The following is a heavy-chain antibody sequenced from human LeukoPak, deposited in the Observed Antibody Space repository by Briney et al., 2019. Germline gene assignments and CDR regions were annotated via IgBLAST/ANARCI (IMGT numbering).Heavy chain of an antibody. CDR1: GFTFSSYA. Sequence: PGGSLRLSCAASGFTFSSYAMSWVRQAPGKGLEWVSAISGSGGSTYYADSVKSRFTISRDNSKNTLYLQMNSLRAEGTAVYYCAKAWTYYYGSGSYIGYWGQGTLVTVSS. D-gene: IGHD3-10*01. CDR3: AKAWTYYYGSGSYIGY. CDR2: ISGSGGST. J-gene: IGHJ4*02. V-gene: IGHV3-23*01.